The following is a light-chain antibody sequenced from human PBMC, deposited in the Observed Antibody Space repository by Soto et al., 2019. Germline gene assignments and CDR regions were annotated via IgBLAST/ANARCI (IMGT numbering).Light chain of an antibody. J-gene: IGLJ1*01. CDR1: SSDVGGYNY. CDR3: CSYAGSYV. CDR2: DVS. V-gene: IGLV2-11*01. Sequence: QSALTQPRSVSGSPGQSVTISCTGTSSDVGGYNYVSWYQQHPDKAPKFMIYDVSKRPSGVPDRFSGSKSGNTASLTISGLQAEDEADYYCCSYAGSYVFGTGTKLTVL.